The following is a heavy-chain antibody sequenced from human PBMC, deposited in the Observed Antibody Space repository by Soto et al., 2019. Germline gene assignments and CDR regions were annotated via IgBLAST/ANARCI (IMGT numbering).Heavy chain of an antibody. CDR2: IYYSGTT. V-gene: IGHV4-31*03. Sequence: SETLSLTCTVSGGSISSGDYYWSWIRQHPGKGLEWIGYIYYSGTTYYNPSLTSRVTISVDTSKNQFSLKLTSVTAADTAVYYCARGSFSSSSSWFDPWGQGTLVTVSS. CDR1: GGSISSGDYY. J-gene: IGHJ5*02. D-gene: IGHD6-6*01. CDR3: ARGSFSSSSSWFDP.